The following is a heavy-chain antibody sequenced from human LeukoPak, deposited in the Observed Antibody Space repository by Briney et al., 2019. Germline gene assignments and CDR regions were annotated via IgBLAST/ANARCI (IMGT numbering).Heavy chain of an antibody. J-gene: IGHJ4*02. CDR2: VRYDGGSQ. D-gene: IGHD5-18*01. V-gene: IGHV3-30*02. CDR1: GFTFSSYG. CDR3: AKGHNYGRDQ. Sequence: PGGSLRLPCVASGFTFSSYGMHWVRQAPGKGLEWVAFVRYDGGSQNYADSVKGRFTISRDNSKNMLYLHMNRLRAEDTAVYYCAKGHNYGRDQWGQGTLVTVSS.